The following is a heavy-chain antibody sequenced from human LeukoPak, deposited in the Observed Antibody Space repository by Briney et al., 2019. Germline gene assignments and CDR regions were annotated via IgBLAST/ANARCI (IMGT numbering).Heavy chain of an antibody. CDR3: ARGQPVRYFDWLNYYYGMDV. V-gene: IGHV4-59*01. D-gene: IGHD3-9*01. J-gene: IGHJ6*02. CDR2: IYYSGST. CDR1: GGSISSYY. Sequence: SETLSLTCTVSGGSISSYYWSWIRQPPGKGLEWIGYIYYSGSTNYNPSLKSRVTISVDTSKNQFSLKLSSVTAADTAVYYCARGQPVRYFDWLNYYYGMDVWGQGTTVTVSS.